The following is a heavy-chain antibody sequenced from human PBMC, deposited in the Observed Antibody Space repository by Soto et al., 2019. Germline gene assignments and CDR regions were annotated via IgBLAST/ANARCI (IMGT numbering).Heavy chain of an antibody. V-gene: IGHV3-30*14. CDR3: AREKSSQWLASFDF. CDR2: ISYDGGSE. D-gene: IGHD6-19*01. J-gene: IGHJ4*02. Sequence: PGGSLRLSCAASGFTFFTHAMHWVRQAPGKGLEWVAVISYDGGSEYYADSVRGRFSVSRDNSKNTLYLQINNLRREDTALYYCAREKSSQWLASFDFWGQGTLVTVSS. CDR1: GFTFFTHA.